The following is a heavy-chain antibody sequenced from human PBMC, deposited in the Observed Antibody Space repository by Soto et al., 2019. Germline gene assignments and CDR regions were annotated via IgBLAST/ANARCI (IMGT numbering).Heavy chain of an antibody. CDR2: IKFIGPT. CDR3: ARHGITGSYYDAFDI. CDR1: SAPIDSIRCH. J-gene: IGHJ3*02. D-gene: IGHD1-26*01. Sequence: WNTLSLTCTVTSAPIDSIRCHWAWTRQPPGKGLEWIASIKFIGPTFYNPSLKSRVTLSVDTSKNQFALKLSSVTAAETAVYYCARHGITGSYYDAFDIWGQGTMVT. V-gene: IGHV4-39*01.